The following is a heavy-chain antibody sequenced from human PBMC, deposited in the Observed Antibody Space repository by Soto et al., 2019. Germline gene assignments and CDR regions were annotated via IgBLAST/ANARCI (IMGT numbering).Heavy chain of an antibody. D-gene: IGHD5-18*01. CDR1: GYIFTNFG. CDR3: ARSIHTAVLGPQFDY. CDR2: INADNGDT. V-gene: IGHV1-18*01. Sequence: ASVKVSCKASGYIFTNFGIGWVRQAPGQGLEWMGWINADNGDTKYAQKFQDRVSMTTDTSTTTAYLELRSLTSGDTAVYFCARSIHTAVLGPQFDYWGQGILVTVSS. J-gene: IGHJ4*02.